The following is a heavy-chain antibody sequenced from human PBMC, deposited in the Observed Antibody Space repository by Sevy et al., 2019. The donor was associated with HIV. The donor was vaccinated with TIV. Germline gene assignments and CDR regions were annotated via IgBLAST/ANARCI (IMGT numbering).Heavy chain of an antibody. D-gene: IGHD6-19*01. V-gene: IGHV3-33*01. CDR1: GFTYSSYG. CDR2: IWYDGTNK. Sequence: GRSLRLSCAASGFTYSSYGMHWVRQAPGKGLEWVAVIWYDGTNKEYADSVKGRFTISRDNSKNTLYLQVNSLRVEDTAVYYCARESIAVAGIGYYFDYWGQGTLVTVSS. J-gene: IGHJ4*02. CDR3: ARESIAVAGIGYYFDY.